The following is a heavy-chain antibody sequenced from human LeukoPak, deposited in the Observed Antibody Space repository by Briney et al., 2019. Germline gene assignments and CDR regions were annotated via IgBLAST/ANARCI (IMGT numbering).Heavy chain of an antibody. J-gene: IGHJ4*02. CDR2: IYNSGST. D-gene: IGHD1-26*01. V-gene: IGHV4-59*01. Sequence: SETLSLTCTVSGGSISIYYWNWIRQPPGKGLEWIGSIYNSGSTDYNPSLKSRVTIPADTSKDQFSLKLRSVTAADTAVYYCTRDRELGFWGQGTLVTVSS. CDR3: TRDRELGF. CDR1: GGSISIYY.